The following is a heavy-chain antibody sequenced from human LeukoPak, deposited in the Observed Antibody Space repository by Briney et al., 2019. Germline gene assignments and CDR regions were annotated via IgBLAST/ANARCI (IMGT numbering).Heavy chain of an antibody. CDR3: ARDPMGYYYYGMDV. D-gene: IGHD3-16*01. Sequence: GGSLRLSCAASGFTFSSYGMHWVRQAPGKGLEWVAVIWYDGSNKYYADSVKGRFTISRDNSKNTLYLQMNSLRADDTAVYYCARDPMGYYYYGMDVWGQGTTVTVSS. CDR2: IWYDGSNK. V-gene: IGHV3-33*01. J-gene: IGHJ6*02. CDR1: GFTFSSYG.